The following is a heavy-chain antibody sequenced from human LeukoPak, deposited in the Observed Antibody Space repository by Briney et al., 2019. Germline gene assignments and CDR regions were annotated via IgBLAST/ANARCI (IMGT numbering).Heavy chain of an antibody. V-gene: IGHV3-11*04. D-gene: IGHD6-13*01. CDR3: ARDLDSSSWYGPEVSAFDI. CDR1: GFTFSDYY. CDR2: ISSSGSTI. Sequence: GGSLRLSCAASGFTFSDYYMSWIRQAPGKGLEWVSYISSSGSTIYYADSVKGRFTISRDNAKNSLYLQMSSLRAEDTAVYYCARDLDSSSWYGPEVSAFDIWGQGTMVTVSS. J-gene: IGHJ3*02.